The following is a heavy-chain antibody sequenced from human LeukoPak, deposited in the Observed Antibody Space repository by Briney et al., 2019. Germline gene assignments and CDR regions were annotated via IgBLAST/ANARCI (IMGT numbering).Heavy chain of an antibody. D-gene: IGHD3-22*01. V-gene: IGHV3-9*01. CDR3: AKDILYYFDTSGYGAFDI. CDR2: ISWNSDTI. CDR1: GFNFDEYA. Sequence: GRSLRLSCVASGFNFDEYAMHWVRQAPGKGLEWVSGISWNSDTIGYADSVKGRFTISRDIAKNSLYLQMNSLRVENTALYYCAKDILYYFDTSGYGAFDIWGQGTMVTVSS. J-gene: IGHJ3*02.